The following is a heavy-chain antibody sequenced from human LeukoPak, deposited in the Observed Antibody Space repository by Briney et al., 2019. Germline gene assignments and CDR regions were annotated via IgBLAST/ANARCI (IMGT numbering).Heavy chain of an antibody. CDR1: GGTFSSYA. V-gene: IGHV1-69*13. CDR2: IIPIFGTA. D-gene: IGHD5-18*01. J-gene: IGHJ5*02. CDR3: ASLDTAKQPLANH. Sequence: SVKVSCKASGGTFSSYAISWVRQAPGQGLEWMGGIIPIFGTANYAQKFQGRVTITADESTSTAYMELSRLRSDDTAVYYCASLDTAKQPLANHWGQGTLVTVSS.